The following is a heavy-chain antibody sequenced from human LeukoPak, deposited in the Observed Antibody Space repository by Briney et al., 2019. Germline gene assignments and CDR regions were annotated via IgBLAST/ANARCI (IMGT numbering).Heavy chain of an antibody. J-gene: IGHJ5*02. Sequence: ASVKVSCKVSGYTLTELSMHWVRQAPGKGLEWVGGFDPEDGETIYAQKFQGRVTMTEDTSTDTAYMELSSLRSEDTAVYYCARDPVGGGGSWFDPWGQGTLVTVSS. CDR2: FDPEDGET. CDR1: GYTLTELS. V-gene: IGHV1-24*01. D-gene: IGHD2-15*01. CDR3: ARDPVGGGGSWFDP.